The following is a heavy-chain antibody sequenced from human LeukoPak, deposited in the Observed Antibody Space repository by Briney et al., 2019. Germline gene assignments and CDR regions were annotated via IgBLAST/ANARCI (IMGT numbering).Heavy chain of an antibody. J-gene: IGHJ5*02. CDR1: GGSFSGYY. CDR3: ARATVTNWFDP. Sequence: SETLSLTCAVYGGSFSGYYWSWIRQPPGKGLEWIGEINHSGSTNYNPSLKSRVTISVDTSKNQFSLKLSSVTAADTAVYYCARATVTNWFDPWGQGTLVTVSS. D-gene: IGHD4-11*01. CDR2: INHSGST. V-gene: IGHV4-34*01.